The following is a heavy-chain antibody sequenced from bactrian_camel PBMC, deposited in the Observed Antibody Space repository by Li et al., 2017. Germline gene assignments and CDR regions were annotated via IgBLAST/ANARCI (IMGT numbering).Heavy chain of an antibody. D-gene: IGHD2*01. CDR3: ETDGEDCSGGYRVY. CDR1: IYIFIPRDKC. J-gene: IGHJ4*01. V-gene: IGHV3S53*01. Sequence: HVQLVESGGGSAQVGGSLKLSCAHAIYIFIPRDKCAMGWYRQAPGKEREFVPSIDSDGNTKYADSVKGRFTISQEDAHNTFYLQMKSLKVEDTALYSCETDGEDCSGGYRVYRGQGTQVTVS. CDR2: IDSDGNT.